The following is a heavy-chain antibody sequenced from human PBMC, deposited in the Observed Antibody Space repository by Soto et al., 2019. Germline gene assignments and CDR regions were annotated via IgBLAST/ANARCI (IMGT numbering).Heavy chain of an antibody. Sequence: EVQLLESGGGLVQPGGSLRLSCAGSGFTFINYAMNWVRQAPGKGLDWVSTISGGGDAPFFADSVRGRFTISRDNSKNTVTLQMNNLGVDDTAVYFCARKVPGSTSRPDYWYFDLWGRGTLVTVFS. CDR1: GFTFINYA. V-gene: IGHV3-23*01. CDR3: ARKVPGSTSRPDYWYFDL. J-gene: IGHJ2*01. D-gene: IGHD3-10*01. CDR2: ISGGGDAP.